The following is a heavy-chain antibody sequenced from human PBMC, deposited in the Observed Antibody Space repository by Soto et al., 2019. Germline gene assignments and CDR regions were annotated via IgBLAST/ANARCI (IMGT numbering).Heavy chain of an antibody. J-gene: IGHJ4*01. D-gene: IGHD2-15*01. CDR2: ISNTGST. CDR3: AKVNGVVVDATFEYEYYVDY. CDR1: GFTVSNNY. V-gene: IGHV3-53*01. Sequence: GGSPGLCCVASGFTVSNNYMSWVRPGPGRGLGWVSTISNTGSTYYAGSVKGRSTIYRDSSTNTLYLEVNSLRGDDTAVYYCAKVNGVVVDATFEYEYYVDYWG.